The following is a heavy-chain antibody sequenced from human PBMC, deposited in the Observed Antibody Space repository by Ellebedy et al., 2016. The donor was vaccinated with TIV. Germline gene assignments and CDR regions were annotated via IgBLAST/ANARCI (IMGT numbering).Heavy chain of an antibody. CDR3: ARDLSGSGSY. CDR2: MYYSGNT. J-gene: IGHJ4*02. V-gene: IGHV4-39*07. D-gene: IGHD3-10*01. CDR1: GVSITGSSSS. Sequence: MPSETLSLTCTVSGVSITGSSSSWGWIRQPPGKGLEWIGSMYYSGNTHYNPSLKSRVTISFDTSENQFSLKVDSVTAADTAVFYCARDLSGSGSYWGQGILVTVSS.